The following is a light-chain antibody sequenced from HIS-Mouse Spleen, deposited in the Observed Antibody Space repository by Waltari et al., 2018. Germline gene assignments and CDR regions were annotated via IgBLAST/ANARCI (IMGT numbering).Light chain of an antibody. V-gene: IGLV3-25*03. J-gene: IGLJ2*01. CDR1: ALPKQY. Sequence: SYELTQPPSVSVSPGQTARITCSGDALPKQYAYWYQQKPGQAPVLVIYKDRERPSGIHERFAGSSSGTTVTLNISGVQAEDEADYYCQSADSSGSYSVVFGGGTKLTVL. CDR2: KDR. CDR3: QSADSSGSYSVV.